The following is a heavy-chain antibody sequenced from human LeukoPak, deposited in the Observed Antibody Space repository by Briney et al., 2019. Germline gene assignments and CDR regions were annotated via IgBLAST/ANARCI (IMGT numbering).Heavy chain of an antibody. J-gene: IGHJ4*02. CDR3: TTDREDYDFWSGFSGVFRYFDY. CDR1: GFTFSNAW. CDR2: IKSKTDGGTT. V-gene: IGHV3-15*01. Sequence: PGGSLRLSCAASGFTFSNAWMSWVRQAPGKGLEWVGRIKSKTDGGTTDYAAPVKGRFTISRDDSKNTLYPQMNSLKTEDTAVYYCTTDREDYDFWSGFSGVFRYFDYWGQGTLVTVSS. D-gene: IGHD3-3*01.